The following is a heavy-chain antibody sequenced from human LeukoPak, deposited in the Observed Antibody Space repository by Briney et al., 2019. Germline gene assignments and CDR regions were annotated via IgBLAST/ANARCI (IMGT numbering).Heavy chain of an antibody. D-gene: IGHD3-22*01. J-gene: IGHJ4*02. CDR1: GGSISSYY. Sequence: SETQSLTCTVSGGSISSYYWSWIRQPPGKGLEWIGYIYYSGSTNYNPSLRSRVTISVDTSKNQFSLKLSSVTAADTAVYYCARDYYDSSGYSQYFDYWGQGTLVTVSS. V-gene: IGHV4-59*01. CDR3: ARDYYDSSGYSQYFDY. CDR2: IYYSGST.